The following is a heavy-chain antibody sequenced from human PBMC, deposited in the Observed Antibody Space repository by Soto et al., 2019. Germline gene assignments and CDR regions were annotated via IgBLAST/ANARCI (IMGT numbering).Heavy chain of an antibody. D-gene: IGHD2-21*02. CDR3: ARSLTVEKYYYGMDV. CDR2: IYPGDSDT. CDR1: GYSFTSYW. J-gene: IGHJ6*02. V-gene: IGHV5-51*01. Sequence: PGESLKISCKGSGYSFTSYWIGWVRQMPGKGLEWMGIIYPGDSDTRYSPSFQGQVTISADKSISTAYLQWSSLKASDTAMYYCARSLTVEKYYYGMDVWGQGTTVTVSS.